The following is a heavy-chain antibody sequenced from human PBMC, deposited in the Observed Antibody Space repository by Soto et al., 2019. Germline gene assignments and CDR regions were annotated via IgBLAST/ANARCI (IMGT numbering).Heavy chain of an antibody. CDR2: IWYDGSNK. V-gene: IGHV3-33*01. D-gene: IGHD1-26*01. J-gene: IGHJ1*01. CDR1: GFTFSSYG. CDR3: ARDRGWDVSYSAEYFQH. Sequence: QVQLVESGGGVVQPGRSLRLSCAASGFTFSSYGMHWVRQAPGKGLEWVAVIWYDGSNKYYADSVKGRFTISINNSKNTLYLQMNSLIAEDTAVYYCARDRGWDVSYSAEYFQHWGQGTLVTVSS.